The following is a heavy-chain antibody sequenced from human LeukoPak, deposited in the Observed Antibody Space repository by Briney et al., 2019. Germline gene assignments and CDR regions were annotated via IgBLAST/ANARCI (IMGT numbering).Heavy chain of an antibody. CDR3: AKVERGYCSSTSCLFDY. CDR1: GFTFSSYA. J-gene: IGHJ4*02. V-gene: IGHV3-23*01. CDR2: ISGSGGST. D-gene: IGHD2-2*01. Sequence: PGGSLRLSCAASGFTFSSYAMSWVRQAPGKGLEWVSAISGSGGSTYYADSVKGRFTISRDNSKNTLYLQMNSLRAEDTAVYYCAKVERGYCSSTSCLFDYWGQGTLVTVSS.